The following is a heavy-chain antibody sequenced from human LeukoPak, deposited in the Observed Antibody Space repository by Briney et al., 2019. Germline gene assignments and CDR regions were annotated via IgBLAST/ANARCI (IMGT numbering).Heavy chain of an antibody. CDR1: GVAVGSAGYY. Sequence: KTSETLSVTCSVSGVAVGSAGYYWTWIRQPPWKGLEWIGYMYYGGNSNYNPFLKSRVTMSLDPSKNRFSLKLSSVTAADTAVYYCARSQSQSGSYRYYFTYWGQGTLVTVSS. CDR3: ARSQSQSGSYRYYFTY. CDR2: MYYGGNS. V-gene: IGHV4-61*08. D-gene: IGHD1-26*01. J-gene: IGHJ4*02.